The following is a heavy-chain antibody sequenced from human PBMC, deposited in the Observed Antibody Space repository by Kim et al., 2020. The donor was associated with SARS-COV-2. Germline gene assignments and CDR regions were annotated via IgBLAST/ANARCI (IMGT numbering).Heavy chain of an antibody. V-gene: IGHV3-74*01. CDR2: INSDGSST. CDR3: ARDGRVLGGYYDILTGYYRDWYFDL. Sequence: GGSLRLSCAASGFTFSSYWMHWVRQAPGKGLVWVSRINSDGSSTSYADSVKGRFTISRDNAKNTLYLQMNSLRAEDTAVYYCARDGRVLGGYYDILTGYYRDWYFDLWGRGTLVTVSS. D-gene: IGHD3-9*01. CDR1: GFTFSSYW. J-gene: IGHJ2*01.